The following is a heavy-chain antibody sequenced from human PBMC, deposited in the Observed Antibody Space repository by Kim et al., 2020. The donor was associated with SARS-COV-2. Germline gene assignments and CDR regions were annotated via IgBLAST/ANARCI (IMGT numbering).Heavy chain of an antibody. J-gene: IGHJ4*02. Sequence: GGSLRLSCAASGFTFGNYWMIWVRQAPGKVLEWVANIKLDGSEKYYMDSVKGRFTISRDNAKNSLYLQMNSLRVEDTAVYYCARSGWDYCGQGTLVTVSS. CDR1: GFTFGNYW. CDR3: ARSGWDY. CDR2: IKLDGSEK. D-gene: IGHD6-19*01. V-gene: IGHV3-7*01.